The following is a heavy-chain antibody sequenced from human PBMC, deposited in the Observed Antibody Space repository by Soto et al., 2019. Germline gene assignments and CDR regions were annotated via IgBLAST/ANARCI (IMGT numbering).Heavy chain of an antibody. J-gene: IGHJ4*02. D-gene: IGHD6-6*01. CDR2: IYPGDSDT. CDR1: VYNFAIYW. V-gene: IGHV5-51*01. CDR3: ARSYSSSSYFDH. Sequence: GESLKISCKGSVYNFAIYWIGWVRQMPGKGLGWMGFIYPGDSDTRYNPSFQGHVTISADKSISTAYLQWSSLQASDTAIYYCARSYSSSSYFDHWGQGTQVTVSS.